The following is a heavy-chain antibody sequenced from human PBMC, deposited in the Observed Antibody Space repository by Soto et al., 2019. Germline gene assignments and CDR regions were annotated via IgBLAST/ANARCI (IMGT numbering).Heavy chain of an antibody. Sequence: QVQLVESGGGVVQPGRSLRLSCAASGFTFSSSAMHWVRQAPGKGLEWVAVISNDGSKKYYADSEKGRFTISRDNSKNTLYLQMNSLRPEDTAVFYCAREREQKWLPLDWGQGTLVNVSS. CDR2: ISNDGSKK. CDR1: GFTFSSSA. D-gene: IGHD5-12*01. V-gene: IGHV3-30-3*01. CDR3: AREREQKWLPLD. J-gene: IGHJ4*02.